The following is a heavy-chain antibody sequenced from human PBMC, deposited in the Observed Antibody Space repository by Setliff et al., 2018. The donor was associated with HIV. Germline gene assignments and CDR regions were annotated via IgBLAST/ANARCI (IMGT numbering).Heavy chain of an antibody. Sequence: SETLSLTCTVSGDSISTYYWSWIRQPPGKGLEWIGYIYISGRTSYNPSLKSRATISVDTSKNQFSLKLSSVTAADTAIYYCSRSPKGRYGDYVYAFDIWGQGTMVTVSS. J-gene: IGHJ3*02. CDR2: IYISGRT. CDR1: GDSISTYY. CDR3: SRSPKGRYGDYVYAFDI. D-gene: IGHD4-17*01. V-gene: IGHV4-4*09.